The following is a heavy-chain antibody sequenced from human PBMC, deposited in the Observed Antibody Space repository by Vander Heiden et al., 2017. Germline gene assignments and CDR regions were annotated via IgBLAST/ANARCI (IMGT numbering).Heavy chain of an antibody. D-gene: IGHD5-18*01. CDR2: IYFSGST. J-gene: IGHJ4*02. CDR1: GGSITSSSHY. V-gene: IGHV4-39*01. Sequence: QLQLQESGPGLVKPSETLSLTCTVSGGSITSSSHYWGWVRQPPGKGLEWIGSIYFSGSTYYNPSLKSRVTISINTSKNQFSLNLNSVTAADTAVYYCARLRGYTYGPPGYWGQGTLVTVSS. CDR3: ARLRGYTYGPPGY.